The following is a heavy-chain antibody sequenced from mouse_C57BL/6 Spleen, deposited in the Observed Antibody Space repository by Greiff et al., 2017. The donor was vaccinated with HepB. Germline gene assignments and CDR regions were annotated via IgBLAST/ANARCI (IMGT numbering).Heavy chain of an antibody. V-gene: IGHV1-82*01. Sequence: ESGPELVKPGASVKISCKASGYAFSSSWMNWVKQRPGKGLEWIGRIYPGDGDTNYNGKFKGKATLTADKSSSTAYMQLSSLTSEDSAVYFCARSGYYYAMDYWGQGTSVTVSS. CDR2: IYPGDGDT. J-gene: IGHJ4*01. CDR1: GYAFSSSW. CDR3: ARSGYYYAMDY. D-gene: IGHD3-1*01.